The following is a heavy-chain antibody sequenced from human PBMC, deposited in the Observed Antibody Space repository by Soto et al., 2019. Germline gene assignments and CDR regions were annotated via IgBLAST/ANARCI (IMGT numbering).Heavy chain of an antibody. V-gene: IGHV1-3*01. J-gene: IGHJ4*02. Sequence: ASVKVSCKASGYTFTSYAMHWVRQAPGQRLEWMGWINAGNGNTKYSQKFQGRVTITRDTSASTAYMELSSLRSEDTAVYYCARDSAYCSGGSCLPLFDYWGQGTLVTAPQ. CDR3: ARDSAYCSGGSCLPLFDY. CDR1: GYTFTSYA. CDR2: INAGNGNT. D-gene: IGHD2-15*01.